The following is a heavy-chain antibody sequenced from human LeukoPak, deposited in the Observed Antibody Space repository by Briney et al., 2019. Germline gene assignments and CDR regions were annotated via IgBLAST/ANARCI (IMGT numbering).Heavy chain of an antibody. CDR2: IKQDGSEK. D-gene: IGHD6-6*01. J-gene: IGHJ4*02. CDR3: VRTGSSSVDY. CDR1: GFTFSSFW. Sequence: PGGSLRLSCAASGFTFSSFWMSWVRQAPGRGLEWVANIKQDGSEKYYVDSVKGRFTISRDNAKNSLYLQMNSLRAEDTAVYYCVRTGSSSVDYWGQGTLVTVSS. V-gene: IGHV3-7*02.